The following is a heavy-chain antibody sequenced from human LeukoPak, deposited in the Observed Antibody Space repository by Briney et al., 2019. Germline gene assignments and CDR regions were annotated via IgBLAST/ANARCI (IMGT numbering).Heavy chain of an antibody. V-gene: IGHV5-51*01. D-gene: IGHD4-23*01. CDR1: GYGFTSDW. CDR2: IYPGDSDT. J-gene: IGHJ4*02. Sequence: GVALQISCKGSGYGFTSDWIGWVRPVRGKGLEWRGIIYPGDSDTRYSPSFQGQVTISADKSISTAYLQCSSLKASDTAMYYCASSASPYGGGSNSNYSFYYCGQGPLVPVSS. CDR3: ASSASPYGGGSNSNYSFYY.